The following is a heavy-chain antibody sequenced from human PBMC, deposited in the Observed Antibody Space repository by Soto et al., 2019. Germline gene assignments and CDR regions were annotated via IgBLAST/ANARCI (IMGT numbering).Heavy chain of an antibody. CDR2: IKQDGSEK. Sequence: EVQLVESGGGVVQPGGSLRLSCAASGFTFSSYGMSWVRQAPGKGLEWVADIKQDGSEKYYADSVKGRFTISRDNAKNSMYLPMSSRRGDIAAVYCCAGLFAYHMELLGPGTTVPGS. D-gene: IGHD2-2*01. J-gene: IGHJ6*01. CDR3: AGLFAYHMEL. CDR1: GFTFSSYG. V-gene: IGHV3-7*01.